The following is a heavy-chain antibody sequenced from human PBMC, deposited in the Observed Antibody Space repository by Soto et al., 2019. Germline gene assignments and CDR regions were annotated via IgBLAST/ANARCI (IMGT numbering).Heavy chain of an antibody. V-gene: IGHV4-30-4*01. Sequence: SETLSLTCTVSGGSISSGDYYWSWIRQPPGKGLEWIGYIYYSGSTYYNPSLKSRVTISVDTSKNQFSLKLSSVTAADTAVYYCARAHLAVPKYLYYYYGMDVWGQGTTVTGPS. J-gene: IGHJ6*02. CDR3: ARAHLAVPKYLYYYYGMDV. CDR2: IYYSGST. D-gene: IGHD2-2*01. CDR1: GGSISSGDYY.